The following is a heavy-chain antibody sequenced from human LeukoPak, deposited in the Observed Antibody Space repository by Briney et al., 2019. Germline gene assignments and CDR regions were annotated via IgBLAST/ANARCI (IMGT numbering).Heavy chain of an antibody. Sequence: SVKVSCKASGGTFSSYAISWVRQAPGQGLEWMGRIIPILGIANYAQKFQGRVTITADKSTSTAYMELSSLRSEDTAVYYCARDSAPLWGSVYYYYGMDVWGQGTTVTVSS. CDR3: ARDSAPLWGSVYYYYGMDV. D-gene: IGHD7-27*01. CDR2: IIPILGIA. CDR1: GGTFSSYA. J-gene: IGHJ6*02. V-gene: IGHV1-69*04.